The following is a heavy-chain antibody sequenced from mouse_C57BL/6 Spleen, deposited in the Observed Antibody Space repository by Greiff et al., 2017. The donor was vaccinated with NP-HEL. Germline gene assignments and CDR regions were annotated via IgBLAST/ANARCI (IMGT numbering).Heavy chain of an antibody. J-gene: IGHJ1*03. V-gene: IGHV1-26*01. CDR1: GYTFTDYY. CDR2: INPNNGGT. D-gene: IGHD1-1*01. Sequence: VQLQQSGPELVKPGASVKISCKASGYTFTDYYMNWVKQSHGKSLEWIGDINPNNGGTSYNQKFKGKATLTVDKSSSTAYMELRSLTSEDSAVYYCARGPYGSRRGYFDVWGTGTTVTVSS. CDR3: ARGPYGSRRGYFDV.